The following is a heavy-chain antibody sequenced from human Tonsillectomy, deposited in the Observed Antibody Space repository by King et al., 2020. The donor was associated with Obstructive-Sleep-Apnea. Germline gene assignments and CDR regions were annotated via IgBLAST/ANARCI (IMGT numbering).Heavy chain of an antibody. CDR2: IGQHGSDK. Sequence: VQLVESGGGLVQPGGSLRLSCTGSGFTFSNFWMNWVRHAPGKGVEWVAKIGQHGSDKYLWVSVRGRLTISRDNAKNSMYQQMKSLRAEDTVVYFCEGFPDQCSGASRHSSFCLDFGGQGTLVPLPS. J-gene: IGHJ4*02. V-gene: IGHV3-7*01. D-gene: IGHD2-15*01. CDR1: GFTFSNFW. CDR3: EGFPDQCSGASRHSSFCLDF.